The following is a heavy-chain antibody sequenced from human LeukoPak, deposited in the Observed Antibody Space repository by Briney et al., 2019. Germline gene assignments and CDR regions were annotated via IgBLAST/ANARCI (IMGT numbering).Heavy chain of an antibody. CDR3: ARQHYGDYFDY. D-gene: IGHD4-17*01. Sequence: GGSLRLSCAASGFTFSSYSMNWVRQAPGKGLEWVSYISSSSSTIYYVDSVKGRFTISRDNAKNSLYLQMSSLRAEDTAVYCCARQHYGDYFDYWGQGTLVTVSS. J-gene: IGHJ4*02. CDR1: GFTFSSYS. CDR2: ISSSSSTI. V-gene: IGHV3-48*04.